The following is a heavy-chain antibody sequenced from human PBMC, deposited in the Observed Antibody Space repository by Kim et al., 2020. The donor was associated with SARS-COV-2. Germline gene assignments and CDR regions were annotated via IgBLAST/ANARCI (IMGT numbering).Heavy chain of an antibody. CDR1: GFTFSDYY. D-gene: IGHD3-3*01. CDR2: ISSSGSTI. Sequence: GGSLRLSCAASGFTFSDYYMSWIRQAPGKGLEWVSYISSSGSTIYYADSVKGRFTISRDNAKNSLYLQMNILRAEDTAVYYCARANSHITIFGVVTRIGMDVWGQGTTLTVSS. CDR3: ARANSHITIFGVVTRIGMDV. V-gene: IGHV3-11*01. J-gene: IGHJ6*02.